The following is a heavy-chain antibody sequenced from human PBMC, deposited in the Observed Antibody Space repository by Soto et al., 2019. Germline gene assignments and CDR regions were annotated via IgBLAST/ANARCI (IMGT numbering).Heavy chain of an antibody. Sequence: TLSLTCTVSGGSISSGGYYWSWIRQHPGKGLEWIGYIYYSGSTYYNPSLKSRVTISVDTSKNQFSLKLSSVTAADTAVYYCARGINYDFWSGYVDYWGQGTLVTVSS. CDR3: ARGINYDFWSGYVDY. CDR2: IYYSGST. D-gene: IGHD3-3*01. CDR1: GGSISSGGYY. J-gene: IGHJ4*02. V-gene: IGHV4-31*03.